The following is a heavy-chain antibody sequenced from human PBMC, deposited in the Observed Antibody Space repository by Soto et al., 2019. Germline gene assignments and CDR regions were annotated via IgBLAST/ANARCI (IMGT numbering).Heavy chain of an antibody. J-gene: IGHJ6*02. CDR2: IYYSGST. CDR1: GGSISSSSYY. Sequence: QVQLQESGPGLVKPSETLSLTCSVSGGSISSSSYYWGWIRQPPGKGLEWIGTIYYSGSTDYNPSLKSRVTISVDTSKNRFSLRLSSVTAADTGVYFCARHRVGDYAAYYYGMAVWGQGTAVTVSS. D-gene: IGHD4-17*01. V-gene: IGHV4-39*01. CDR3: ARHRVGDYAAYYYGMAV.